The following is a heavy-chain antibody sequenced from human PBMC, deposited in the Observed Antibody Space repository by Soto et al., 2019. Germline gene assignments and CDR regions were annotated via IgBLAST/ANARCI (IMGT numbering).Heavy chain of an antibody. V-gene: IGHV3-13*01. J-gene: IGHJ6*02. Sequence: PGGALRLSCVEFGFTFSTYDMHWVRQYVGQGLESVSSIGTHDDTYYLDSVRGRFTISREDAKNSLYLQMDSLRAGDTAVYYSARAYYDNSGYPLGGMDVWGQGTLVTVSS. CDR1: GFTFSTYD. CDR2: IGTHDDT. CDR3: ARAYYDNSGYPLGGMDV. D-gene: IGHD3-22*01.